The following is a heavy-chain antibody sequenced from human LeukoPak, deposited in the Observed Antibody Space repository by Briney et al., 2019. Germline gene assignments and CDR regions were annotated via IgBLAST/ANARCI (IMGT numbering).Heavy chain of an antibody. J-gene: IGHJ3*02. CDR2: ISHDGRTK. CDR3: AKDKERLVLNAFDI. D-gene: IGHD6-19*01. Sequence: HPGKSLTLSCVVSGFNFDNFAMHWVRQPLGKGLEWVAVISHDGRTKYYADSMKGRITISRDNSKNTLFLQMNSLRAEDTALYYCAKDKERLVLNAFDIWGQGTMVTVSS. CDR1: GFNFDNFA. V-gene: IGHV3-30*04.